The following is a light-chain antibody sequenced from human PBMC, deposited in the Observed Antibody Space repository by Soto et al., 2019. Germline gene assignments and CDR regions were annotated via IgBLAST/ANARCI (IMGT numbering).Light chain of an antibody. J-gene: IGKJ1*01. CDR3: QHYGSSPPWT. V-gene: IGKV3-20*01. Sequence: EIVLTQSPGTLSLSPGERATLSCRASQSVSGSYLAWYQQKPGQAPRLLIYGTSSRTTGIPDRFSGSGSGTDFTLTISRLEPEDFAVYYCQHYGSSPPWTFGQGTKVEIK. CDR2: GTS. CDR1: QSVSGSY.